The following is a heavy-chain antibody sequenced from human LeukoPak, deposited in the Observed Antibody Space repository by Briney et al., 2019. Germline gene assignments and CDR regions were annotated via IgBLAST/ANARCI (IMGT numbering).Heavy chain of an antibody. V-gene: IGHV3-23*01. CDR1: GFTFSSYA. Sequence: GASLRLSRAASGFTFSSYAMSWVRQAPGKGLEWVSAISGSGGSTYYADSVKGRFTISRDNSKNTLYLQMNSLRAEDTAVYYCAKDGPYVWGSYRRGYSYGLDYWGQGTLVTVSS. CDR3: AKDGPYVWGSYRRGYSYGLDY. CDR2: ISGSGGST. D-gene: IGHD3-16*02. J-gene: IGHJ4*02.